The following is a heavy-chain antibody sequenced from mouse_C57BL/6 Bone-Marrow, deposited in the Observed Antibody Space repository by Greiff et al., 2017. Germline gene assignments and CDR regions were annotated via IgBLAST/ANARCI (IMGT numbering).Heavy chain of an antibody. Sequence: EVQLQESGPELVKPGASVKIPCKASGYTFTDYNMDWVKQSHGKSLEWIGDINPNNGGTIYNQKFKGKATLTVDKSSSTAYMELRSLTSEDTAVYYCARSTAQSTAMDYWGQGTSVTVSS. CDR1: GYTFTDYN. CDR2: INPNNGGT. V-gene: IGHV1-18*01. J-gene: IGHJ4*01. D-gene: IGHD3-2*02. CDR3: ARSTAQSTAMDY.